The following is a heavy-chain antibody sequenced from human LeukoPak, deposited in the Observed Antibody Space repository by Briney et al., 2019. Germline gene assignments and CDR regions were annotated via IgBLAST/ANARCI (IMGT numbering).Heavy chain of an antibody. CDR2: IRSKAYGGTT. Sequence: GGSLRLSCTASGFTFGDYAMSWVRQAPGKGLEWVGFIRSKAYGGTTEYAASVKGSFTISRDDSKSILYLQMNSLKTEDTAVYYCTRGDYSNYDYWGQGTLVTVSS. CDR1: GFTFGDYA. CDR3: TRGDYSNYDY. V-gene: IGHV3-49*04. J-gene: IGHJ4*02. D-gene: IGHD4-11*01.